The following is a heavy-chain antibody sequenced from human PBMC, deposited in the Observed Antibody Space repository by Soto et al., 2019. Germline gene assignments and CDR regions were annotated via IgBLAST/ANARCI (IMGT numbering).Heavy chain of an antibody. V-gene: IGHV3-30*04. J-gene: IGHJ4*02. Sequence: QVQLVESGGGVVQPGRSLRLSCAASGFTFSDFAVHWVRQAPGKGLEWVAVIGHDGSNEYYADSVKGRFTISRDNPKNTLDLQMNSLRDEDTAGYYCARDGSDWGQGSLVTGSS. CDR1: GFTFSDFA. CDR2: IGHDGSNE. CDR3: ARDGSD.